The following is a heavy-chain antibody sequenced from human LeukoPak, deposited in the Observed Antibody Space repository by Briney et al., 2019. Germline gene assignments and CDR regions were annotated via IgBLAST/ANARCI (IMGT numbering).Heavy chain of an antibody. Sequence: GGSLRLSCAASRFTFSNYSMNWVRQAPGKGLEWLSYISSSGSSIYYAGSVKGRFTVSRDNAKNSIYLQMNTLRAEDTAVYYCARGYASGTYFSWGQGTLVTVSS. D-gene: IGHD3-10*01. CDR2: ISSSGSSI. V-gene: IGHV3-48*01. J-gene: IGHJ5*02. CDR1: RFTFSNYS. CDR3: ARGYASGTYFS.